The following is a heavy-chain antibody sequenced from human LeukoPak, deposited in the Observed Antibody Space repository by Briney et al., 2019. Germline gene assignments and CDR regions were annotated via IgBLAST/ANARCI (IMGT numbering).Heavy chain of an antibody. J-gene: IGHJ6*03. D-gene: IGHD5-18*01. V-gene: IGHV4-4*02. Sequence: SETLSPTCAVSGGSISSSNWWSWVRQPPGKGLEWIGEFNHSGSTNYNPSLKSRVTISVDTSKNQFSLKLTSVTAADTAVYYCARVRLPPYYYYYYYMDVWGKGTTVTVSS. CDR1: GGSISSSNW. CDR2: FNHSGST. CDR3: ARVRLPPYYYYYYYMDV.